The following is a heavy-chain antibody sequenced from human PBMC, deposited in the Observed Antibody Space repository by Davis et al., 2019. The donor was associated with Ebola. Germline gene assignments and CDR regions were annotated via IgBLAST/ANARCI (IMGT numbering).Heavy chain of an antibody. CDR2: INPSGGST. J-gene: IGHJ4*02. CDR3: AKDRFKVGATPFDY. Sequence: ASVKVSCKASGYTFTGYYMHWVRQAPGQGLEWMGIINPSGGSTSYAQKFQGRVTMTRDTSTSTVYMELSSLRAEDTAVYYCAKDRFKVGATPFDYWGQGTLVTVSS. CDR1: GYTFTGYY. D-gene: IGHD1-26*01. V-gene: IGHV1-46*01.